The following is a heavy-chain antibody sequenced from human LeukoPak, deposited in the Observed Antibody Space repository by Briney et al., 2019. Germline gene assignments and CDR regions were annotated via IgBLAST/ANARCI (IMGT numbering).Heavy chain of an antibody. CDR2: INHSGST. CDR3: ARAVYSSSWFPFDY. J-gene: IGHJ4*02. CDR1: GGSFSGYY. V-gene: IGHV4-34*01. D-gene: IGHD6-13*01. Sequence: PSETLSLTCAVYGGSFSGYYWRWIRQPPGRRGEWIGEINHSGSTNYNPSLKSRVTISVDTSKNQFSLKLSSVTAADTAVYYCARAVYSSSWFPFDYWGQGTLVTASS.